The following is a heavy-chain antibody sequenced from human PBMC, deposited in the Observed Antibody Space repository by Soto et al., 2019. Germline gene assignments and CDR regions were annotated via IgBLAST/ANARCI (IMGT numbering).Heavy chain of an antibody. CDR1: GYTFTSYY. D-gene: IGHD3-16*01. V-gene: IGHV1-46*01. Sequence: QVQLVQSGAEVKKPGASVKVSCKTSGYTFTSYYMHWVRQAPGQGLEWMGIINPSNGFTTYAQRVQGAVTMTRDTSTTKVYMELSSLRSEDTAVYYCAIEEGDGQNFDYWGQGTLVTVSS. CDR3: AIEEGDGQNFDY. CDR2: INPSNGFT. J-gene: IGHJ4*02.